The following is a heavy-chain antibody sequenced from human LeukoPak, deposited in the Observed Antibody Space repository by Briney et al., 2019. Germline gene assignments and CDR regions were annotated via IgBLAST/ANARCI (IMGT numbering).Heavy chain of an antibody. CDR2: ISSSGTTI. Sequence: PGGSLRLSCAASGFTFSSYAMSWVRQAPGKGLEWISYISSSGTTIYYADSVKGRFTISRDNAKNSLYLQMDSLRAEDTAVYYCARDWSGSRDYWGQGTLVTVSS. CDR1: GFTFSSYA. J-gene: IGHJ4*02. V-gene: IGHV3-48*04. CDR3: ARDWSGSRDY. D-gene: IGHD1-26*01.